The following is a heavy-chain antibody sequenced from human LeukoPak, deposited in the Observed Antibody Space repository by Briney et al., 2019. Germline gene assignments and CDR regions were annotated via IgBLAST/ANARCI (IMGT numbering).Heavy chain of an antibody. CDR2: TYYRSKWYN. V-gene: IGHV6-1*01. D-gene: IGHD3-10*01. CDR1: GDSVSSNSAA. CDR3: AANSADYNTLGSSYKV. Sequence: SQTLSLTCAISGDSVSSNSAAWNWIRQSPSRGLEWLGRTYYRSKWYNDYAVSVKSRITINPDTSKNQFSLKLTSVTAADTAVYYCAANSADYNTLGSSYKVWGQGTLVTVSS. J-gene: IGHJ4*02.